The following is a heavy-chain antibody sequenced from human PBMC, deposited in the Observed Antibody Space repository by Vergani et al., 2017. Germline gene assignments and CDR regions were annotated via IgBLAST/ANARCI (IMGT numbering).Heavy chain of an antibody. CDR1: GFTFSSYG. V-gene: IGHV3-33*01. J-gene: IGHJ4*02. Sequence: QVQLVESGGGVVQPGRSLRLSCAASGFTFSSYGMHWVRPAPGKGLEGVAVIWYDGSNKYYADSVKGRFTISRDNSKNTLYLQMNSLRAEDTAVYYCARVPKQSRSLYAYYFDYWGQGTLVTVSS. D-gene: IGHD2-15*01. CDR2: IWYDGSNK. CDR3: ARVPKQSRSLYAYYFDY.